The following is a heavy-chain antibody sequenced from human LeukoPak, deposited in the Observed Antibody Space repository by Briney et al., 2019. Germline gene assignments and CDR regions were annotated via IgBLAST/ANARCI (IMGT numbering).Heavy chain of an antibody. J-gene: IGHJ4*02. CDR2: VYYSGNT. D-gene: IGHD3-3*01. V-gene: IGHV4-39*02. Sequence: PSETLSLTCTVSGGSISSSRYYWGWIRQPPGKGLEWIGSVYYSGNTYYNPSLKSRVTISVDTSKNHFSLKLSSVTAADTALYYCARDPGVQLFAGTLANDYWGQGTLVTVSS. CDR3: ARDPGVQLFAGTLANDY. CDR1: GGSISSSRYY.